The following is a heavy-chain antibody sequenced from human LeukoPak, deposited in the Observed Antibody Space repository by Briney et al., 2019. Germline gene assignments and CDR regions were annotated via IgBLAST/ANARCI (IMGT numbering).Heavy chain of an antibody. CDR2: IGKTSRDM. Sequence: AGGSLRLSCAASGFSFSTSTMNWVRQAAGKGLEWISSIGKTSRDMYYADSVRGRFTISRDNAKNSLFLLMNSLRVEDTSVYYCVRGDNRDYWGQGTLVTVSS. V-gene: IGHV3-21*01. CDR3: VRGDNRDY. J-gene: IGHJ4*02. D-gene: IGHD1-14*01. CDR1: GFSFSTST.